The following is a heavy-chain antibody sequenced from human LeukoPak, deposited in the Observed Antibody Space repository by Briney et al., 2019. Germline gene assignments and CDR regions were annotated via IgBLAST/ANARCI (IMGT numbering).Heavy chain of an antibody. V-gene: IGHV3-23*01. Sequence: GGSLRLSCAASGFTFSSYAMSWVRQAPGKGLEWVSAISGSGGSTYYADSVKGRFTISRDNSKNTLYLQMNSLRAEDTAVYYCAKERGSYCGGDCSPYYYYMDVWGKGTTVTISS. D-gene: IGHD2-21*02. CDR1: GFTFSSYA. CDR3: AKERGSYCGGDCSPYYYYMDV. CDR2: ISGSGGST. J-gene: IGHJ6*03.